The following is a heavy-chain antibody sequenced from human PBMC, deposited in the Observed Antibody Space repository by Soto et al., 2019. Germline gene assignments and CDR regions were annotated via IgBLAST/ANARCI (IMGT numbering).Heavy chain of an antibody. CDR2: ISYDGSNK. V-gene: IGHV3-30*18. Sequence: GGSLRLSCAASGFTFSSYGMHWVRQAPGKGLEWVAVISYDGSNKYYADSVKGRFTISRDNSKNTLYLQMNSLRAEDTAVYYCAKGSVVVVAAMDERGGYGMDVWGQGTTVTVSS. CDR3: AKGSVVVVAAMDERGGYGMDV. CDR1: GFTFSSYG. J-gene: IGHJ6*02. D-gene: IGHD2-15*01.